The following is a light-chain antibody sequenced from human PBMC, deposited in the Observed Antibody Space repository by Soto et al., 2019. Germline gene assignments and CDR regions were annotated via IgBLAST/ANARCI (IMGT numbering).Light chain of an antibody. V-gene: IGLV1-44*01. CDR3: AAWDDSLNGVV. Sequence: QSALTQSPSVSGTPGQGVTISCSGGTSNIGTYTVNWYQQLPGTAPKVLIYGDNQRPSGVADRFSGSKSGTSASLAISGLQSEDEADYYCAAWDDSLNGVVFGGGTQLTV. CDR1: TSNIGTYT. J-gene: IGLJ2*01. CDR2: GDN.